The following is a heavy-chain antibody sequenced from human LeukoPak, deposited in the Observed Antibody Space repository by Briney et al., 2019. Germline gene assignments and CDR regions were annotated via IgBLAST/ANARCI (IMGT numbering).Heavy chain of an antibody. CDR3: ARGDVTLTYYDFWSGSRYNWFDP. V-gene: IGHV1-8*02. D-gene: IGHD3-3*01. J-gene: IGHJ5*02. CDR1: GYTFTGYY. CDR2: MNPNSGNT. Sequence: ASVKVSCKASGYTFTGYYMHWVRPATGQGLEWMGWMNPNSGNTGYAQKFQGRVTMTRNTSISTAYMELSSLRSEDTAVYYCARGDVTLTYYDFWSGSRYNWFDPWGQGTLVTVSS.